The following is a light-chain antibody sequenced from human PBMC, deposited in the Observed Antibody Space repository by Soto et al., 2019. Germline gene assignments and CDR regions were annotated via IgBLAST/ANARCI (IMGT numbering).Light chain of an antibody. CDR3: QQTLSFPPT. CDR1: QAIDSW. V-gene: IGKV1-12*01. J-gene: IGKJ1*01. CDR2: TGS. Sequence: DIQMTQSPSSVSASVGDRVTITCRASQAIDSWSAWYQQKPGEAPKLLIFTGSLLHSGVPPRFSGSGSGTDFTLTISSLQPEDFATYYCQQTLSFPPTFRQGTKVDIK.